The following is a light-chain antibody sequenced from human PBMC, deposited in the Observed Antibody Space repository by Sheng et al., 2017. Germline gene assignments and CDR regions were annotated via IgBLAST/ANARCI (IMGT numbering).Light chain of an antibody. Sequence: IQLTQSPSSLSASVGDRVTITCRASQGISNYLAWYQQQPGQAPKLLIYAASTLQSGVPSRFRGSGSGTDFTLTISRLQPDDFATYYCQQYNNYWTFGQGTKVEIK. CDR3: QQYNNYWT. V-gene: IGKV1-9*01. J-gene: IGKJ1*01. CDR2: AAS. CDR1: QGISNY.